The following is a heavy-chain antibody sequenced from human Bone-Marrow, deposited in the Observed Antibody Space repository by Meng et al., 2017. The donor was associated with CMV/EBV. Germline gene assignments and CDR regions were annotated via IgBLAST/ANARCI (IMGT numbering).Heavy chain of an antibody. Sequence: GGSLRLSCAASGFTFSSYAMSWVRQAPGKGLEWVSAISGSGGSTYYADSVKGRFTISRDNSKNTLYLQMNSLRAEDTAVYYCAKGTTTVTTGHYYYYGMDVWGQETTVTVSS. V-gene: IGHV3-23*01. D-gene: IGHD4-11*01. CDR3: AKGTTTVTTGHYYYYGMDV. CDR1: GFTFSSYA. J-gene: IGHJ6*02. CDR2: ISGSGGST.